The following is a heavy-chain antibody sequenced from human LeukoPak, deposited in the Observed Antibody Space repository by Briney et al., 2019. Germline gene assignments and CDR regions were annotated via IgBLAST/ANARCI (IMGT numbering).Heavy chain of an antibody. J-gene: IGHJ4*02. V-gene: IGHV4-31*03. CDR3: ATLGVLAAAAYDY. D-gene: IGHD6-13*01. Sequence: SETLSLTCTVSGGSVSSGSYYWSWIRQPPGKGLEWIGYIYYSGSTYYNPSLKSRVTISVDTSKNQFSLKLSSVTAADTAVYYCATLGVLAAAAYDYWGQGTLVTVSS. CDR1: GGSVSSGSYY. CDR2: IYYSGST.